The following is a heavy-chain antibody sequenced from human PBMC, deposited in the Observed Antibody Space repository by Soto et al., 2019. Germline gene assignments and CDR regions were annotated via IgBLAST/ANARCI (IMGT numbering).Heavy chain of an antibody. J-gene: IGHJ4*02. CDR3: ARYNSCAIDY. V-gene: IGHV4-59*01. CDR1: GTSISSYS. D-gene: IGHD1-1*01. CDR2: IHYSGTT. Sequence: LSLTCTVSGTSISSYSWSWIRQPPGNGLEWIANIHYSGTTNYNPSLASRVTLSVDTSKNQFSLKMTSVTAADRAMYFCARYNSCAIDYWRRGTLATVSS.